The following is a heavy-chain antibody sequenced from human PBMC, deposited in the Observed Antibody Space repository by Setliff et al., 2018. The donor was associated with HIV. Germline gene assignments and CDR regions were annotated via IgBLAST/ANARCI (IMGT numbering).Heavy chain of an antibody. V-gene: IGHV1-46*01. CDR1: GYIFTDYY. D-gene: IGHD1-7*01. CDR2: INPYGTP. Sequence: ASVKVSCKASGYIFTDYYLHWVRQAPGQGLEWMGVINPYGTPNYAQKFQGRVTITADKSTNTAYMQLSSLRSEDTAVYYCARDERITGTTGPFDIWGQGTMVTVSS. CDR3: ARDERITGTTGPFDI. J-gene: IGHJ3*02.